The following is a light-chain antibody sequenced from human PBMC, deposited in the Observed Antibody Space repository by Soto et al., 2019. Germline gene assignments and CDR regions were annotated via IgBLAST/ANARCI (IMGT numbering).Light chain of an antibody. CDR3: QQYNNYSPWT. V-gene: IGKV1-5*03. J-gene: IGKJ1*01. CDR1: QRISTW. CDR2: KAS. Sequence: GDRVTITCRASQRISTWLAWYQQKPGKAPKLLIYKASSLETGVPSRFSGSASGTEFTLTISSLQPDDFATYYCQQYNNYSPWTFGQGTKVEIK.